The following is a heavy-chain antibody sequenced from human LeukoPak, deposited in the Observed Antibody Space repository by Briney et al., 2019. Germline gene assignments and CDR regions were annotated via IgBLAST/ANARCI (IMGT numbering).Heavy chain of an antibody. CDR2: IYHSGST. Sequence: PSETLSLTCTVSGYSISSGYYWGWIRQPPGKGLEWIGSIYHSGSTYYNPSLKSRVTISVDTSKNQFSLKLSSVTAADTAVYYCARSPSSYYYYMDVWGKGTTVTVSS. CDR3: ARSPSSYYYYMDV. V-gene: IGHV4-38-2*02. J-gene: IGHJ6*03. CDR1: GYSISSGYY.